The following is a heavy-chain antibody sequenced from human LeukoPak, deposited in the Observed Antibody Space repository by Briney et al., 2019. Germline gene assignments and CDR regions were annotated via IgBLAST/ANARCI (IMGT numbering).Heavy chain of an antibody. Sequence: GGSLRLSCAASGFTVSSNYMSWVRQAPGKGLEWASVIYSGGSTYYADSVKGRFTISRDNSKNTLYLQMNSLRAEDTAVYYCARETPPDDNYYYGMDVWGQGTTVTVSS. CDR2: IYSGGST. D-gene: IGHD3-9*01. V-gene: IGHV3-53*01. CDR3: ARETPPDDNYYYGMDV. CDR1: GFTVSSNY. J-gene: IGHJ6*02.